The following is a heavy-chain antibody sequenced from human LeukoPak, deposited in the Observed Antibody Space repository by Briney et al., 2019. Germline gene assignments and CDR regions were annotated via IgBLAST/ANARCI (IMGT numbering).Heavy chain of an antibody. Sequence: PGGSLRLSCAASGSTFSSYAMSWVRQAPGKGLEWVSAISGSGGSTYYADSVKGRFTISRDNSKNTLYLQVNSLRAEDTAVYYCAKVDSPRFIAAAFYDYWGQGTLVTVSS. CDR3: AKVDSPRFIAAAFYDY. CDR1: GSTFSSYA. D-gene: IGHD6-13*01. CDR2: ISGSGGST. V-gene: IGHV3-23*01. J-gene: IGHJ4*02.